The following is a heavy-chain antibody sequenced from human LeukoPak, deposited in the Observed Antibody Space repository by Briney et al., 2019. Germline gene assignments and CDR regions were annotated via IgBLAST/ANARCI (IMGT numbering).Heavy chain of an antibody. Sequence: PGGSLRLSCAASGFSFSVYWMSWVRQTPGKGLQWVANIKQDGSDKNYVDSVGGRFTISRDNAKNSLYLQMNSLRAEDTALYYCAKAGRYCSGGSCYLDLYGMDVWGQGTTVTVSS. D-gene: IGHD2-15*01. CDR3: AKAGRYCSGGSCYLDLYGMDV. V-gene: IGHV3-7*03. J-gene: IGHJ6*02. CDR2: IKQDGSDK. CDR1: GFSFSVYW.